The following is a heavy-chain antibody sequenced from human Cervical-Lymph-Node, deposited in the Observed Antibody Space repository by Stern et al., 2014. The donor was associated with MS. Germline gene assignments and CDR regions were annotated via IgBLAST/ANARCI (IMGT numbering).Heavy chain of an antibody. J-gene: IGHJ4*02. CDR2: INPSTGST. CDR3: ARQNMVRGVTELDF. CDR1: GYTFSIYY. Sequence: VQLVESGTEVKKSGASVRVSCKASGYTFSIYYMHWVRQAPGQGLEWLGIINPSTGSTTYAQKFQDRVTMTNDTSKSTVYLEMSSLMSEDTAVYYCARQNMVRGVTELDFWGQGTLVTVSS. V-gene: IGHV1-46*01. D-gene: IGHD3-10*01.